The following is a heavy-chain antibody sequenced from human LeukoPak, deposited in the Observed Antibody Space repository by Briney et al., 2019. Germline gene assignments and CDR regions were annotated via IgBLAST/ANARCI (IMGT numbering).Heavy chain of an antibody. J-gene: IGHJ4*02. CDR2: VYPSGAT. Sequence: KTSETLSLTCTVSGGSISGSTDHWGRIRQPPGKGLEWIGIVYPSGATYYNPSLQSRVTISVDTSQNQFSLRLSSVTATDTAVYFCARQNSSCLDSWGQGTLVSVSS. V-gene: IGHV4-39*01. CDR1: GGSISGSTDH. D-gene: IGHD3-22*01. CDR3: ARQNSSCLDS.